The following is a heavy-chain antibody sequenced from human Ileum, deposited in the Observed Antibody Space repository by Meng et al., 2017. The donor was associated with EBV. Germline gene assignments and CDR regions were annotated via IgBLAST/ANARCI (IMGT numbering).Heavy chain of an antibody. D-gene: IGHD2-15*01. Sequence: QVQLQDSAPGLVKPSGPLTPTCTFSGGSVGSYHWSWIRQPPGKGLEWIGYIYYSGSTNYNPSLKSRVTISVDMSKNQFSLNLSSVTAADTAVYYCARGGWSLDYWGQGTLVTVSS. CDR1: GGSVGSYH. V-gene: IGHV4-59*08. CDR2: IYYSGST. J-gene: IGHJ4*02. CDR3: ARGGWSLDY.